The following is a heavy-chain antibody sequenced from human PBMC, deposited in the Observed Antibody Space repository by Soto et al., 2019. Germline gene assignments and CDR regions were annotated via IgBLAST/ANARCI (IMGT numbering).Heavy chain of an antibody. CDR3: ARGLGWRRGRFDF. Sequence: VGSLRLSVATSGFTFTSYSMNWVRRAPGRGLDWLSYISSSSNTIFLADCLKGRLTNSRDSVNSSLYLQMASLRDDDTALYFCARGLGWRRGRFDFWGQGTPVTVSS. D-gene: IGHD2-21*01. J-gene: IGHJ4*02. CDR1: GFTFTSYS. CDR2: ISSSSNTI. V-gene: IGHV3-48*02.